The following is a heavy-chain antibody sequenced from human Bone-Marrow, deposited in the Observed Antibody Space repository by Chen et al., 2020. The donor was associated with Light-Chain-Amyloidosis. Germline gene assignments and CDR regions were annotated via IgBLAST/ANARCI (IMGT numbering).Heavy chain of an antibody. CDR3: GRRRDGYNLDY. CDR1: GYTFPNYW. Sequence: EVQLEQSGPEVKKPGESLKISCKGSGYTFPNYWIGWVRQMPGKGLEWMGVIYPYYSDARYSPSFEGQVTISADKSITPAYLQWRRLKASDTAMYYCGRRRDGYNLDYWGQGTLVTVSS. J-gene: IGHJ4*02. D-gene: IGHD5-12*01. V-gene: IGHV5-51*01. CDR2: IYPYYSDA.